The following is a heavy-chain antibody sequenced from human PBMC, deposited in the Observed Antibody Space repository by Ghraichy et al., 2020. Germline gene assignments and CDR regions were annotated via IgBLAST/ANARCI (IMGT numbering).Heavy chain of an antibody. V-gene: IGHV4-31*03. CDR3: ARGSNYGDYGGYGMDV. D-gene: IGHD4-17*01. J-gene: IGHJ6*02. CDR1: GDSISSGGYY. Sequence: SETLSLTCTVSGDSISSGGYYWSWIRQHPGKGLEWIGYIYYSGSTYYNPSLKSRVTISVDTSKNQFSLKLSSVTAADTAVYYCARGSNYGDYGGYGMDVWGQGTTVTVSS. CDR2: IYYSGST.